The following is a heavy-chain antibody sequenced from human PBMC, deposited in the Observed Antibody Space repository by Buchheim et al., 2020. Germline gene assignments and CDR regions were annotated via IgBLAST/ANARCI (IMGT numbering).Heavy chain of an antibody. CDR2: ISYDGSNK. CDR1: GFTFSSYG. Sequence: QVQLVESGGGVVQPGRSLRLSCAASGFTFSSYGMHWVRQAPGKGLEWVAVISYDGSNKYYADSVKGRFTISRDNSKNTLYLQMNSLRAEDTAVYYCAKDKNGFWSDYGMDVWGQGTT. D-gene: IGHD3/OR15-3a*01. CDR3: AKDKNGFWSDYGMDV. J-gene: IGHJ6*02. V-gene: IGHV3-30*18.